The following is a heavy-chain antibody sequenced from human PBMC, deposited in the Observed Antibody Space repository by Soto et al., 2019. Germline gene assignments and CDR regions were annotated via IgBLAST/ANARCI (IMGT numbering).Heavy chain of an antibody. D-gene: IGHD3-10*01. CDR2: IYYSGST. V-gene: IGHV4-30-4*01. CDR3: ARGVSGGSGGHLNRFAP. J-gene: IGHJ5*02. Sequence: PSETLSLTCTVSGGSISSGDYYWSWIRQPPGKGLEWIGYIYYSGSTYYNPSLKSRVTISVDTSKNQFSLKLSSVTAADTAVDYCARGVSGGSGGHLNRFAPRGRRTAVTVSA. CDR1: GGSISSGDYY.